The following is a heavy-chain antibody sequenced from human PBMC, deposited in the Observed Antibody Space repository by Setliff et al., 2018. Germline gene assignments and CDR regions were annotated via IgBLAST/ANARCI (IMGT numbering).Heavy chain of an antibody. V-gene: IGHV4-39*01. D-gene: IGHD2-15*01. CDR1: GYSISRSTHY. CDR3: GRGFSRIEGWGNWFDP. J-gene: IGHJ5*02. CDR2: IYDSGSS. Sequence: SETLSLTCTVSGYSISRSTHYWAWIRQPPGKGLEWIGNIYDSGSSNYNASLKSRLIITRDTSKNQISLKLTSVTAADTAVYYCGRGFSRIEGWGNWFDPWGQGILVTVSS.